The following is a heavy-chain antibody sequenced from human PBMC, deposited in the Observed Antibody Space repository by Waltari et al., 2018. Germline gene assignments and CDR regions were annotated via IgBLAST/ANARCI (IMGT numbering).Heavy chain of an antibody. CDR2: IHYSGST. CDR1: GGSISSTNSY. J-gene: IGHJ4*02. D-gene: IGHD3-10*01. V-gene: IGHV4-39*01. CDR3: ASSFYVSGSYRLLDY. Sequence: QLQLQESGPGLVKPSETLSLTCTGSGGSISSTNSYWGWIRQPPGKGLEWIGSIHYSGSTYYNPSLKSRLTISVDTSKNQFSLKLTSVTAADTAVYYCASSFYVSGSYRLLDYWGQGTLVTVSS.